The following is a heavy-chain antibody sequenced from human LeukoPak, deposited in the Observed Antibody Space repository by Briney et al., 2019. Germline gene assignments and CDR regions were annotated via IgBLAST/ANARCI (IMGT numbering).Heavy chain of an antibody. CDR3: ARGGHRRITIFGVVPRSFDY. D-gene: IGHD3-3*01. CDR1: GGSFSGYY. J-gene: IGHJ4*02. Sequence: PSETLSLTCAVYGGSFSGYYWSWIRQPPGKGLEWIGEINHSGSTNYNPSLKSRVTISVDTSKNQFSLKLSSVTAADTAVYYCARGGHRRITIFGVVPRSFDYWGPGTLVTVSS. V-gene: IGHV4-34*01. CDR2: INHSGST.